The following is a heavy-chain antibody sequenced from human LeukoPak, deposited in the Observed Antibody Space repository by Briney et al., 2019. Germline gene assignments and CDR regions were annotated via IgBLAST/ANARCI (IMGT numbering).Heavy chain of an antibody. CDR2: INYSRNT. CDR3: ARGGNYYPYYFDY. D-gene: IGHD1-26*01. Sequence: SETLSLTCTVSGGSFTSYYWSWIRQPPGKGLEWIGYINYSRNTNYNPSLKSRVTISVDTSKNQFSLKLSSVTAADTAVYYCARGGNYYPYYFDYWGQGALVIASS. V-gene: IGHV4-59*01. CDR1: GGSFTSYY. J-gene: IGHJ4*02.